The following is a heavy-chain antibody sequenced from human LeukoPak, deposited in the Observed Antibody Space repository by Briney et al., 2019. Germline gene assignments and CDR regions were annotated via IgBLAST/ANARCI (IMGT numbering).Heavy chain of an antibody. CDR1: GGSFRGYY. D-gene: IGHD6-13*01. CDR2: INHSGST. CDR3: ARGRQQLVLLRSWYFDY. V-gene: IGHV4-34*01. J-gene: IGHJ4*02. Sequence: SETLSLTCAVYGGSFRGYYWSWIRQPPGKGLEWIGEINHSGSTNYNPSLKSRVTISVDTSKNQFSLKLSSVTAADTAVYYCARGRQQLVLLRSWYFDYWGQGTLVTVSS.